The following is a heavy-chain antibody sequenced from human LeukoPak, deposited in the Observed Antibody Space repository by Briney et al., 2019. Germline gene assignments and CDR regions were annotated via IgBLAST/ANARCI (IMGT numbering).Heavy chain of an antibody. CDR3: AKDGPAARPGITGFDY. J-gene: IGHJ4*02. D-gene: IGHD6-6*01. V-gene: IGHV3-23*01. Sequence: PGGSLRLSCAASGFTFSSYAMSWVRQAPGKGREWVSAISGSGGSTYYADSVKGRFTISRDNSKNTLYLQMNSLRAEDTAVYYCAKDGPAARPGITGFDYWGQGTLVTVSS. CDR2: ISGSGGST. CDR1: GFTFSSYA.